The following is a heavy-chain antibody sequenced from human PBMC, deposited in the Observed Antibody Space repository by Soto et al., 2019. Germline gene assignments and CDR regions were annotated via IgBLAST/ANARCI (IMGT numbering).Heavy chain of an antibody. CDR1: GGSISSYY. CDR2: IYYSGST. CDR3: ARHGNSLWGSYLPDDY. D-gene: IGHD3-16*02. Sequence: SETLSLTCTVSGGSISSYYWSWIRQPPGKGLEWIGYIYYSGSTNYNPSLKSRVTISVDTSKNQFSLKLSSVTAADTAVYYCARHGNSLWGSYLPDDYWGQGTLVTVSS. V-gene: IGHV4-59*08. J-gene: IGHJ4*02.